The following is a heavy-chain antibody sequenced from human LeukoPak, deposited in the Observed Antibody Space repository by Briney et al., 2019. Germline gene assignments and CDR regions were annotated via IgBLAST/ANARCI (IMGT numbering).Heavy chain of an antibody. CDR1: GFTFRVYS. J-gene: IGHJ4*02. CDR2: ISDNGVTT. CDR3: ARGYTASIFDY. V-gene: IGHV3-23*01. D-gene: IGHD3-3*02. Sequence: GGSLRLSCAASGFTFRVYSMSWVRQAPGKGLEWVSSISDNGVTTSYADSVKGRFTISRDNSKNTLYLQMDSLRAEDTAVYYCARGYTASIFDYWGQGTLVTVSS.